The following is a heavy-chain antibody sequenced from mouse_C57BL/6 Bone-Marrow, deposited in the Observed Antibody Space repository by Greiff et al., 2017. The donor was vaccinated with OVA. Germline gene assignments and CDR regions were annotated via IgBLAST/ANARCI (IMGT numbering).Heavy chain of an antibody. CDR3: AKKEYSCFDY. V-gene: IGHV1-85*01. CDR2: LYPRGGST. J-gene: IGHJ2*01. D-gene: IGHD2-12*01. Sequence: VQLVESGPELVKPGASVKLSCKASGYTFTSYDINWVKQRPGQGLEWIGWLYPRGGSTKYNEKFKGKATLTVDTSSSTAYMQLHSLTSEDSAVYFCAKKEYSCFDYWGQGTTLTVSS. CDR1: GYTFTSYD.